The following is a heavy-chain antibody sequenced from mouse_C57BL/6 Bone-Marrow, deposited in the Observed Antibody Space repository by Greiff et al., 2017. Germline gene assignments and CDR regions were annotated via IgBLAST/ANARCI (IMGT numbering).Heavy chain of an antibody. J-gene: IGHJ1*03. D-gene: IGHD1-1*01. CDR3: AKDYYGSSYYFDV. CDR1: GFSLTSYG. Sequence: VQGVESGPGLVQPSQSLSITCTVSGFSLTSYGVHWVRQSPGKGLEWMGVIWRGGSTDYNAAFMSRLSITKDNSKCHVFFKMNSLQADDTAIYYCAKDYYGSSYYFDVWGTGTTVTVSS. V-gene: IGHV2-5*01. CDR2: IWRGGST.